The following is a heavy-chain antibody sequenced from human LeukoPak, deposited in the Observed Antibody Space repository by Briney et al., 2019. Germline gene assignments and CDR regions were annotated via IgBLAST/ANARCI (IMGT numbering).Heavy chain of an antibody. CDR3: ARVEAAMVYWFDP. CDR1: GYIFTGYY. Sequence: ASVKVSCKASGYIFTGYYLHWVRLAPGQGLEWMGWINPNSGGTNYAQKFQGRVTMTRDTPISTAYMELRSLRSDDTAVYYCARVEAAMVYWFDPWGQGTLVTVSS. D-gene: IGHD5-18*01. V-gene: IGHV1-2*02. CDR2: INPNSGGT. J-gene: IGHJ5*02.